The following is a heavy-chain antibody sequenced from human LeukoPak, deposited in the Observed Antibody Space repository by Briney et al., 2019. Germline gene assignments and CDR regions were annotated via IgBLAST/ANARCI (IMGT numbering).Heavy chain of an antibody. CDR3: ARASTTFDD. V-gene: IGHV4-59*01. D-gene: IGHD1-14*01. CDR1: GGSITSYY. J-gene: IGHJ4*02. CDR2: ISDDGST. Sequence: SETLFLTCTVSGGSITSYYWSWIRQPPGRGLEWIGYISDDGSTNYNPSLKSRVSLSVDTSKNQFSLNLTSVTAADTAVYFCARASTTFDDWGQGTLVTVSS.